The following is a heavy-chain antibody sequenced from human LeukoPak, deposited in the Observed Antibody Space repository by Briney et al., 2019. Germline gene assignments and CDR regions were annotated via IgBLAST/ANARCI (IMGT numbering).Heavy chain of an antibody. CDR3: ARRIAASDAFDN. D-gene: IGHD6-25*01. CDR1: GGSISSYY. J-gene: IGHJ4*02. V-gene: IGHV4-59*08. CDR2: IYYSGST. Sequence: PSETLSLTCTVSGGSISSYYWSWIRQPPGKGLEWLAYIYYSGSTNYSPSLKSRVTMSVDTSKNQFSLSLTSVTAADTAVYYCARRIAASDAFDNWGRGTLVTVSS.